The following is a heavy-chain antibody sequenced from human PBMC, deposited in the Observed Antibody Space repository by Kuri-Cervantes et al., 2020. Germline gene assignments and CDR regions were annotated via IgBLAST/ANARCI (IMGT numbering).Heavy chain of an antibody. J-gene: IGHJ6*02. CDR3: ARDSGVWFGDYYYGMDV. CDR1: GFTFSSYW. V-gene: IGHV3-7*01. Sequence: GESLKISCAASGFTFSSYWMSWVRQAPGKGLEWVANIKQDGSEKYYVDSVKGRFTISRDNAKNSLYLQMNSLRAEDTAVYYCARDSGVWFGDYYYGMDVWGQGTTVTVSS. D-gene: IGHD3-10*01. CDR2: IKQDGSEK.